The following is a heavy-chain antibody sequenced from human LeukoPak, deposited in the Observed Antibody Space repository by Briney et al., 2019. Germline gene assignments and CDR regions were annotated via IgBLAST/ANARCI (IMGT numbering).Heavy chain of an antibody. CDR3: ARVEASGYDYGAFDY. CDR2: ISSSSSTI. CDR1: GFTFSSYS. Sequence: GGSLRLSCAASGFTFSSYSMNWVRQAPGKGLEWVSYISSSSSTIYYADSVKGRFTISRDNAKNSLYLQMNSLRAEDTAVYYCARVEASGYDYGAFDYWGQGTLVTVSS. J-gene: IGHJ4*02. D-gene: IGHD5-12*01. V-gene: IGHV3-48*01.